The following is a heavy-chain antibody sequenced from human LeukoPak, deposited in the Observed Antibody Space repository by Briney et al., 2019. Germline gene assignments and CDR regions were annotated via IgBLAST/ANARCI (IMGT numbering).Heavy chain of an antibody. Sequence: SETLSLTCRVSGGSISSSSYYWGWIRQPPGKGLEWIGNIYYSGSTYYNPSLKSRVTISVDTSKNQFSLKLSSVTAADTAVYYCARPVGGTGLGYFQHWGQGTLVTVSS. CDR1: GGSISSSSYY. CDR3: ARPVGGTGLGYFQH. CDR2: IYYSGST. J-gene: IGHJ1*01. V-gene: IGHV4-39*01. D-gene: IGHD1-26*01.